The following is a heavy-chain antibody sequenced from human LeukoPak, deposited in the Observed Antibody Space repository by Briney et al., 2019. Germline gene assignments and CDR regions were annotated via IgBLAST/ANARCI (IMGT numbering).Heavy chain of an antibody. D-gene: IGHD3-10*01. CDR2: INHSGST. CDR1: GGSFSGYY. CDR3: ARGIGVGRGYYYYVDV. J-gene: IGHJ6*03. V-gene: IGHV4-34*01. Sequence: PSETLSLTCAVYGGSFSGYYWSWIRQPPGKGLEWIGEINHSGSTNYNPSLKSRVTISVDTSKNQFSLKLSSVTAADTAVYYCARGIGVGRGYYYYVDVWGKGTTVTVSS.